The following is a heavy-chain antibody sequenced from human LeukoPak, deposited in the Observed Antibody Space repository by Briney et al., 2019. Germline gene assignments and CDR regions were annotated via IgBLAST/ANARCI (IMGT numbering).Heavy chain of an antibody. Sequence: GASMKVSCKASGYTFTGYYMHWVRQAPGQGLEWMGWINPNSGGTNYAQKFQGRVTMTRDTSISTAYMELSRLRSDDTAVYYCARTPPIVVDTNWFDPWGQGTLVTVSS. CDR1: GYTFTGYY. CDR2: INPNSGGT. J-gene: IGHJ5*02. CDR3: ARTPPIVVDTNWFDP. V-gene: IGHV1-2*02. D-gene: IGHD3-22*01.